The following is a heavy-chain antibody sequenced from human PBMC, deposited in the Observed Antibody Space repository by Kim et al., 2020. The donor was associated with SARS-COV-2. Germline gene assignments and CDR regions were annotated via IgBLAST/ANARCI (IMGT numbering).Heavy chain of an antibody. CDR2: LYYSGST. Sequence: SETLSLTCTVSGGSISSYYWSWIRQPPGKGLEWIGYLYYSGSTNYNPSLKSRVTISVDTSKNQFSLKLSSVTAADTAVYYCARDRREDIVVVPAAMGDYYYYGMDVWGQGTTVTVSS. V-gene: IGHV4-59*13. J-gene: IGHJ6*02. CDR3: ARDRREDIVVVPAAMGDYYYYGMDV. D-gene: IGHD2-2*01. CDR1: GGSISSYY.